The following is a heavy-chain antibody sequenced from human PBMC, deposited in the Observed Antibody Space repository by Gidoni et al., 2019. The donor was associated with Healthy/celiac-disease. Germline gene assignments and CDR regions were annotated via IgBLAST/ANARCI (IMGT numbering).Heavy chain of an antibody. Sequence: EVQLVESGGGLVQPGRPLRLSCAASGFPFDDYAMHWVRQAPGKGLEWVSGISWNSGSIGYADSVKGRFTISRDNAKNSLYLRMNSLRAEDTALYYCAKGIAVAAYFDYWGQGTLVTVSS. V-gene: IGHV3-9*01. CDR1: GFPFDDYA. CDR3: AKGIAVAAYFDY. J-gene: IGHJ4*02. CDR2: ISWNSGSI. D-gene: IGHD6-19*01.